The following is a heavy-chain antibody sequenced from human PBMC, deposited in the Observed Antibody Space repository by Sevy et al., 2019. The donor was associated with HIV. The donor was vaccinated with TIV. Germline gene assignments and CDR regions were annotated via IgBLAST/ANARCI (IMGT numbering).Heavy chain of an antibody. CDR1: GYTFTGYY. CDR3: ARVRGPYYYDSSGYYPLGYAFDI. V-gene: IGHV1-2*06. J-gene: IGHJ3*02. CDR2: INPNSGGT. Sequence: ASVKVSCKASGYTFTGYYMHWVRQAPGQGLEWMGRINPNSGGTNYAQKFQGRVTMTRDTSISTAYMELSRLRSDDTAVYYCARVRGPYYYDSSGYYPLGYAFDIWGQGTMVTVSS. D-gene: IGHD3-22*01.